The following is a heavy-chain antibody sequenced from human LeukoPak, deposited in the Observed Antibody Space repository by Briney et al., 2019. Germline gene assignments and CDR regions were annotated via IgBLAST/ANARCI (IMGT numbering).Heavy chain of an antibody. CDR2: ITYDGSNK. CDR3: ANLWFGENDY. J-gene: IGHJ4*02. D-gene: IGHD3-10*01. V-gene: IGHV3-30*18. Sequence: GGSLRLSCAASGFTFSGSGMHWVRQAPGKGLEWVAVITYDGSNKYYADSVKGRFTISRDNSKNTLYLQMNSLSAEDTAMYYCANLWFGENDYWGQGTLVTVSS. CDR1: GFTFSGSG.